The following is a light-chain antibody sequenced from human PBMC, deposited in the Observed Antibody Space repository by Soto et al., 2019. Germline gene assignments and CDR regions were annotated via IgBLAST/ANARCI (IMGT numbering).Light chain of an antibody. J-gene: IGKJ1*01. V-gene: IGKV3-15*01. CDR2: GAS. CDR1: QSVSSN. Sequence: EIVMTQSPATLSVSPGERATLSCRASQSVSSNLAWYQQKPGQAPRLLMYGASTRATGIPDRFSGSGSGTEFTLTISSLKSEDFAVYYCQQQNNWPPWTFGQGTKVEIK. CDR3: QQQNNWPPWT.